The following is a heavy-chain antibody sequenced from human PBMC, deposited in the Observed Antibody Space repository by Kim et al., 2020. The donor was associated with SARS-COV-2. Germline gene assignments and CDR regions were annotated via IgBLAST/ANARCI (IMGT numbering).Heavy chain of an antibody. Sequence: SETLSLTCTVSGGTISGYYWSWIRQPPGKGLDWIGDIYYTGSTDYNPSLKSRVTISVDMSKNQFSRKLSSVTAADTAVYYCPRKVPRYIYGCFDYWGQGILVTVSS. D-gene: IGHD5-18*01. CDR3: PRKVPRYIYGCFDY. V-gene: IGHV4-59*01. J-gene: IGHJ4*02. CDR1: GGTISGYY. CDR2: IYYTGST.